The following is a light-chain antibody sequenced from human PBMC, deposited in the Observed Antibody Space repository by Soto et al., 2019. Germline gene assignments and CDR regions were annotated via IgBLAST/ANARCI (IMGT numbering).Light chain of an antibody. CDR1: QSVSSSY. J-gene: IGKJ1*01. Sequence: EIVLTQSPGTLSLSPGERATLSCRASQSVSSSYLAWYQQKPGQAPRLLIYGVSSRAIGIPDRFSGSGSGTDFTLTISRLEPEDCAVYSFQQYSSSPWTFGQGTKVQIK. V-gene: IGKV3-20*01. CDR2: GVS. CDR3: QQYSSSPWT.